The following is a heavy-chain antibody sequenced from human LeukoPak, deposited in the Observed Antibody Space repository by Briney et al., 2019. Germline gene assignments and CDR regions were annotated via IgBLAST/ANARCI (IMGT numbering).Heavy chain of an antibody. V-gene: IGHV1-2*04. CDR1: GYTFTSYG. D-gene: IGHD2-2*01. Sequence: GASVKVSCKASGYTFTSYGISWVRQAPGQGLEWMGWINPNSGGTNYAQKFQGWVTMTRDTSISTAYMELSRLRSDDTAVYYCARDRRHCSSTSCYEDYYYGMDVWGQGTTVTVSS. CDR3: ARDRRHCSSTSCYEDYYYGMDV. CDR2: INPNSGGT. J-gene: IGHJ6*02.